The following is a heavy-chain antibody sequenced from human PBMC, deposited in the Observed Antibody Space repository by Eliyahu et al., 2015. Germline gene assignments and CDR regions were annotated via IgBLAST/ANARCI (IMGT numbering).Heavy chain of an antibody. CDR1: GITFNDXA. J-gene: IGHJ3*02. V-gene: IGHV3-33*01. D-gene: IGHD4-17*01. CDR2: IWYHGGFK. Sequence: QVQLVESGGGVVQPGRSLRLSCVASGITFNDXAMQWVRQAPGKGLEWVATIWYHGGFKYYADSVEGRFTISRDNSKNTVYLEMRDLRVEDTAVYFCAADAQKTAVTFNAPDMGGQGTGVTVS. CDR3: AADAQKTAVTFNAPDM.